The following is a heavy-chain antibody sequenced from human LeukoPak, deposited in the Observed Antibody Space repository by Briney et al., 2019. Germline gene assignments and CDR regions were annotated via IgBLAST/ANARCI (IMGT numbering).Heavy chain of an antibody. CDR2: INPNRGGT. J-gene: IGHJ4*02. CDR3: ARDGGYDGSSLFD. Sequence: ASVKVSCKASGYTFTGHYMHWVRQAPGQGLEWTGWINPNRGGTNYAQKFQGRVTMTRDTSINTVYMELSRLRSDDTAVYYCARDGGYDGSSLFDWGQGTLVTVSS. CDR1: GYTFTGHY. D-gene: IGHD5-12*01. V-gene: IGHV1-2*02.